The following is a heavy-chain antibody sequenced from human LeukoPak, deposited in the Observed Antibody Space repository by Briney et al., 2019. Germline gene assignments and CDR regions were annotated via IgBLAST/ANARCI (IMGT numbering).Heavy chain of an antibody. CDR2: IYYSGST. D-gene: IGHD3-9*01. CDR3: ARRGGYDILTGYYSEGWFDP. J-gene: IGHJ5*02. Sequence: SETLSLTCTVSGGSISSSSYYWGWIRQPPGKGLEWIGRIYYSGSTYYNPSLKSRVTISVDTSKNQFSLKLSSVTAADAAVYYCARRGGYDILTGYYSEGWFDPWGQGTLVTVSS. CDR1: GGSISSSSYY. V-gene: IGHV4-39*01.